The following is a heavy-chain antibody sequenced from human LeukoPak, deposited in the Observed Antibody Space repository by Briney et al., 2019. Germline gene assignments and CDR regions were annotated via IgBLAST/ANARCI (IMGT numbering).Heavy chain of an antibody. Sequence: PGGSLRLSCAASGFTFSDYYMSWIRQAPGKGLEWVSYISSSGSTIYYADSVKGRFTISGDNAKNSLYLQMNSLRAEDTAVYYCARDHIAAEEYYYYYMDVWGKGTTVTVSS. D-gene: IGHD6-13*01. CDR3: ARDHIAAEEYYYYYMDV. CDR1: GFTFSDYY. V-gene: IGHV3-11*01. CDR2: ISSSGSTI. J-gene: IGHJ6*03.